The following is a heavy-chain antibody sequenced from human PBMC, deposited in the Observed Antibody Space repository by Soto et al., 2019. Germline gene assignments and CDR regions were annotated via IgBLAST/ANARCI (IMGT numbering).Heavy chain of an antibody. V-gene: IGHV3-53*01. CDR1: GFPFSSND. CDR2: IYSGGST. Sequence: EVQLVESGGGLIQPGGSLRLSCAASGFPFSSNDMNWVRQAPGKGLEWVSLIYSGGSTYYAYSVKGRFTLSRDNSKNTLYLQMSSLRAEDTAVYYCATRPLLPGAPWGQGTMVTVSS. J-gene: IGHJ3*01. CDR3: ATRPLLPGAP. D-gene: IGHD3-22*01.